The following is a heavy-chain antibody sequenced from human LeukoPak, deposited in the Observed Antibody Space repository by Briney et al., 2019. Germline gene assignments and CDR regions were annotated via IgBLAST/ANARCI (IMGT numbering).Heavy chain of an antibody. Sequence: GGSLRLSCAASGFTFSSYSMNWVRQAPGKGLEWVSSISSSSSYIYYADSVKGRFTISRDNAKNSLYLQMNSLRAEDTAVYYCARDSLAVAGLPDYWAREPWSPSPQ. CDR1: GFTFSSYS. D-gene: IGHD6-19*01. J-gene: IGHJ4*02. CDR3: ARDSLAVAGLPDY. CDR2: ISSSSSYI. V-gene: IGHV3-21*01.